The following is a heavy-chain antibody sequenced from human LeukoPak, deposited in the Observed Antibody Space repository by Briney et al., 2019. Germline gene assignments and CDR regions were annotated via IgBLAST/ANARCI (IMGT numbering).Heavy chain of an antibody. V-gene: IGHV3-30*02. CDR2: IRYDGTNG. D-gene: IGHD6-13*01. CDR1: GFIFSGYG. J-gene: IGHJ4*02. CDR3: GKTYSSSWYFDY. Sequence: GGSLRLSCAASGFIFSGYGMHWVRQAPGKGLEWLAFIRYDGTNGYYADSVKGRFTVSRDNSRNTLYLQINSLRSEDTAMYYCGKTYSSSWYFDYWGQGTLVTVSS.